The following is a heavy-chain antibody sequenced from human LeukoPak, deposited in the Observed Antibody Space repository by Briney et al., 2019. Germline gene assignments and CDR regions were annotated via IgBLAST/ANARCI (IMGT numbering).Heavy chain of an antibody. J-gene: IGHJ5*02. CDR1: GGSISNGGYY. V-gene: IGHV4-31*01. D-gene: IGHD4-17*01. Sequence: SETLSLTCTVSGGSISNGGYYWSWLRQHPGKGLEWIGYIYYSGSTYYNPSLKSLATISVNTSKNQFSLKLSSVTAADTAVYYCARKGAHDYRDYRQDWFDPWGQGTLVTVSS. CDR3: ARKGAHDYRDYRQDWFDP. CDR2: IYYSGST.